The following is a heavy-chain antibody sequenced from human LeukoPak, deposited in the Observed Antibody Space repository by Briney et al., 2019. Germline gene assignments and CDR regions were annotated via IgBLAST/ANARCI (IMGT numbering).Heavy chain of an antibody. Sequence: SETLSLTCTVSGGSISSSSYYWRWIRKPPGKGLEWIGSIYYSGITYYNPSLKIRLIISVDPSKNQSALKLSSVTAADAAVYYCAKHGGRLYDSSGNGASFDYWGQGTLVTVSS. D-gene: IGHD3-22*01. V-gene: IGHV4-39*01. CDR3: AKHGGRLYDSSGNGASFDY. J-gene: IGHJ4*02. CDR1: GGSISSSSYY. CDR2: IYYSGIT.